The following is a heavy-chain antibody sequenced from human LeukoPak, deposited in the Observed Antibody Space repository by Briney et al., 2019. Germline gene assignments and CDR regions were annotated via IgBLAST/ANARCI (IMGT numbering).Heavy chain of an antibody. CDR1: GGSISSYY. J-gene: IGHJ4*02. Sequence: PSETLSLTCTVSGGSISSYYWSWIRQPPGKGLEWIGYIYYSGSTNYNPSLKSRVTISVDTSKNQFSLKLSSVTAADTAVYYCAATPTTVTTGSFDYWGQGTLVTVSS. CDR2: IYYSGST. CDR3: AATPTTVTTGSFDY. V-gene: IGHV4-59*08. D-gene: IGHD4-17*01.